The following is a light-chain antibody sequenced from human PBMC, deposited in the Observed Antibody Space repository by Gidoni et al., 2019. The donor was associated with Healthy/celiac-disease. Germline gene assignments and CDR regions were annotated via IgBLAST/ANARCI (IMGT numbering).Light chain of an antibody. Sequence: DIQMTQSPSSLSASVGDRVTITCRASQSISSYLNWYQQKPGIAPKLLIYAASSLQSGVPSRFSGSGSGTDFTLTISSLQPEDFATYYCQQSYSTVPVTFGQGTKVEIK. CDR2: AAS. CDR1: QSISSY. V-gene: IGKV1-39*01. CDR3: QQSYSTVPVT. J-gene: IGKJ1*01.